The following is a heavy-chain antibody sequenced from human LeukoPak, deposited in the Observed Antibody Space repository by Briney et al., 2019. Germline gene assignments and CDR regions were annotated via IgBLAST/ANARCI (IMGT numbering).Heavy chain of an antibody. V-gene: IGHV3-30*18. D-gene: IGHD4-17*01. J-gene: IGHJ4*02. CDR1: GFTFSSYG. CDR3: AKIPYGDYYFDY. CDR2: ISYDGSNK. Sequence: GGSLRLSCAASGFTFSSYGMHWVPQAPGKGLEWVAVISYDGSNKYYADYVKGRFTISRDNSKNTLYLQMNSLRAEDTAVYYCAKIPYGDYYFDYWGQGTLVTVSS.